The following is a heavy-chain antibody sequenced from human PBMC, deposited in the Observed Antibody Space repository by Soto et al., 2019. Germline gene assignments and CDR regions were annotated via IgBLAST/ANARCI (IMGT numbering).Heavy chain of an antibody. V-gene: IGHV4-31*03. Sequence: QVQLQESGPGLVKPSQTLSLTCTVSGGSISSGGYYWSWIRQHPGKGLEWIGYIYYSGSTYYNPSLKSRVTISVDTSKNQFSLKLSSVTAADTAVYYCARDCSHGDYRGDYYYGMDVWGQGTTVTVSS. CDR1: GGSISSGGYY. J-gene: IGHJ6*02. CDR3: ARDCSHGDYRGDYYYGMDV. CDR2: IYYSGST. D-gene: IGHD4-17*01.